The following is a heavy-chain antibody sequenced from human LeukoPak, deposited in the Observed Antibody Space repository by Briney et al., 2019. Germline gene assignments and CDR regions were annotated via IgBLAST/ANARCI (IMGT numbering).Heavy chain of an antibody. V-gene: IGHV4-39*01. J-gene: IGHJ5*02. Sequence: SETLSLTCTVSGGSISSSSYYWGWIRQPPGKGLEWIGSIYYSGSTYYNPSLKSRVTISVDTSKNQFSLKLSSVTAADTAVYYCARQENYYGSGDNWFDPWGQGTLVTVSS. CDR2: IYYSGST. CDR1: GGSISSSSYY. D-gene: IGHD3-10*01. CDR3: ARQENYYGSGDNWFDP.